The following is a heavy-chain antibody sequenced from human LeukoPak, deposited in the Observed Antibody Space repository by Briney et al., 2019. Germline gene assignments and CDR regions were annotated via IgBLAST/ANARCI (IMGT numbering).Heavy chain of an antibody. CDR1: GFTFDDYT. CDR3: AKDIHSGRPYYYYYGMDV. D-gene: IGHD6-19*01. Sequence: GGSLRLSCAASGFTFDDYTMHWVRQAPGKGLEWVSLISWDGGSTYYADSVKGRFTIPRDNSKNSLYLQMNSLRTEDTALYYCAKDIHSGRPYYYYYGMDVWGQGTTVTVSS. V-gene: IGHV3-43*01. CDR2: ISWDGGST. J-gene: IGHJ6*02.